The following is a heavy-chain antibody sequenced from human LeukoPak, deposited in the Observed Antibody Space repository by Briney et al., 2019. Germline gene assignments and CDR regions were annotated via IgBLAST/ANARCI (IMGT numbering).Heavy chain of an antibody. CDR2: ISAYNGKT. D-gene: IGHD3-3*01. J-gene: IGHJ6*03. V-gene: IGHV1-18*01. CDR1: GYTFTSYD. CDR3: ARDRYYDFWSGYPLGYYYMDV. Sequence: ASVKVSCKASGYTFTSYDINWVRQAPGQGLEWMGWISAYNGKTNYAKKFQGRVTMTTDTSTSTAYMELRSLRIDDTAVYYCARDRYYDFWSGYPLGYYYMDVWGKGTTVTVSS.